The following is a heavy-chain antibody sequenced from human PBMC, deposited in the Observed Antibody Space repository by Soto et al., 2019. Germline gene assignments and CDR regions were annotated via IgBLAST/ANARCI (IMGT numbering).Heavy chain of an antibody. J-gene: IGHJ6*02. CDR2: LSYDGKSD. CDR3: EKDLMVRGLTVEV. Sequence: QLQLVESGGDVVQPGRSLRLSCVGSGFSFSSYAMHWVRQAPGKGLERVAFLSYDGKSDYYTDSVKGRFIISRDNSKSILYLETNNPRLEVTAVYSCEKDLMVRGLTVEVWDQGTSVTVSS. V-gene: IGHV3-30*04. D-gene: IGHD3-10*01. CDR1: GFSFSSYA.